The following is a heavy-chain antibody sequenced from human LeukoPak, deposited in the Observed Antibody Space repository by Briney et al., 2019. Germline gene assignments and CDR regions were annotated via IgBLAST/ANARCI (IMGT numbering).Heavy chain of an antibody. Sequence: SETLSLTCTVSGYSISSGYYWGWIRQPPGKGLEWIGSIYHSGSTYYNPSLKSRVTISVDTSKNQFSLKLSSVTAADTAVYYCARAYYYDSSGYYRNWFDPWGQGTLVTVSS. V-gene: IGHV4-38-2*02. CDR2: IYHSGST. D-gene: IGHD3-22*01. CDR1: GYSISSGYY. J-gene: IGHJ5*02. CDR3: ARAYYYDSSGYYRNWFDP.